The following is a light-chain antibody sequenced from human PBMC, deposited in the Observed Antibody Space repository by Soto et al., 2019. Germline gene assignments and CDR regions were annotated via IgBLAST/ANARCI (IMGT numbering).Light chain of an antibody. V-gene: IGKV3-20*01. CDR2: GAS. J-gene: IGKJ4*01. CDR3: QQYGSSPLT. Sequence: EIVLTQSPGTLSLSPGERATLSCRASQSVSSSYLAWYQQKPGQAPRLLIYGASTRATGIPDRFSGSGSGTEFTFPISRLESEDFAVYFCQQYGSSPLTFGGGTKVEIK. CDR1: QSVSSSY.